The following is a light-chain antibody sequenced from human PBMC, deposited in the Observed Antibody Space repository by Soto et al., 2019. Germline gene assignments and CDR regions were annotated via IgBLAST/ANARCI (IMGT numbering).Light chain of an antibody. Sequence: DIQMTQSPSTLSGSVGDRVTITCRASQSTTNWLAWYQQKPGKAPKLLIYAASSLQSGVPSRFSGSASGTDFTLTISSLQPEDFATYYCLQDYSYPWTFGQGTKVDIK. CDR3: LQDYSYPWT. J-gene: IGKJ1*01. V-gene: IGKV1-5*01. CDR2: AAS. CDR1: QSTTNW.